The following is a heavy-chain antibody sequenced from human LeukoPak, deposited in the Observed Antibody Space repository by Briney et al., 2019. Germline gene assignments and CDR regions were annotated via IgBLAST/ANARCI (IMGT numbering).Heavy chain of an antibody. D-gene: IGHD6-13*01. CDR3: ARTAVRDYYYYYMDV. J-gene: IGHJ6*03. V-gene: IGHV1-18*01. Sequence: ASVKVSCKASGYTFTSYGISWVRQAPGQGLEWMGWISAYNGNTNYAQKLQGRVTMTTDTSTSTAYMELRSLRSDDTAVYYCARTAVRDYYYYYMDVWGKGTTVTVSS. CDR2: ISAYNGNT. CDR1: GYTFTSYG.